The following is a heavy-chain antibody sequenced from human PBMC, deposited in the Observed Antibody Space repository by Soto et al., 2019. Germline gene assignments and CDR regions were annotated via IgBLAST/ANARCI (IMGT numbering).Heavy chain of an antibody. J-gene: IGHJ4*02. CDR2: VDPRDGST. CDR3: ARVRSSGREFDY. V-gene: IGHV1-46*01. D-gene: IGHD6-25*01. Sequence: QVQLVQSGAEMKRPGASVILSCKASGYIFTTYSIHWVRQTAGQGLEWMAKVDPRDGSTGYAQKFRSRVSMAWDTSTSSVSMEVSSLTSDDTAAYYCARVRSSGREFDYWGQGTQVTVSS. CDR1: GYIFTTYS.